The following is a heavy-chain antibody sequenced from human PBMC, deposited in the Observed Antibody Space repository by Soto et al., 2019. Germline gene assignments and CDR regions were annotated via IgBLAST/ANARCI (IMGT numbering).Heavy chain of an antibody. CDR2: ISYDGSSE. J-gene: IGHJ3*02. Sequence: GGSLRLSCAASGFSFSNSGMHWVRQAPGKGLEWVASISYDGSSEYYADSVKGRFTISRDNSKNTLYLQMNSLRADDAAVYYCAKDYGLLWGDFDIWCQGTVVTLAS. CDR1: GFSFSNSG. V-gene: IGHV3-30*02. D-gene: IGHD3-10*01. CDR3: AKDYGLLWGDFDI.